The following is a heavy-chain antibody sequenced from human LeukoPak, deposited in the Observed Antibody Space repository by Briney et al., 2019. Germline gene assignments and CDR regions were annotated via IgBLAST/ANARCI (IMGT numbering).Heavy chain of an antibody. CDR1: GGSISSGGYY. D-gene: IGHD5-18*01. Sequence: SQTLSLTCTVSGGSISSGGYYWSWIRQPPGKGLEWIGYIYHSGSTYYNPSLKSRVTISVDRSKNQFSLKLSSVTAADTAVYYCAAWDTAMAIFDYWGQGTLVTVSS. CDR2: IYHSGST. CDR3: AAWDTAMAIFDY. J-gene: IGHJ4*02. V-gene: IGHV4-30-2*01.